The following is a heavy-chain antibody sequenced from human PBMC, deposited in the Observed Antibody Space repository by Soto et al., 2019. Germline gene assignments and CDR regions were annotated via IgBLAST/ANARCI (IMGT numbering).Heavy chain of an antibody. V-gene: IGHV3-53*01. CDR3: ARAASLYSSFDY. CDR2: IYSGGST. J-gene: IGHJ4*02. Sequence: GGSLRLSCAASGFTVSSNYMSWVRQAPGKGLEWVSVIYSGGSTYYADSVKGRFTISRDNSKNKLYLQMNSLRAEDTAVYYCARAASLYSSFDYWGQGTLVTVSS. D-gene: IGHD6-13*01. CDR1: GFTVSSNY.